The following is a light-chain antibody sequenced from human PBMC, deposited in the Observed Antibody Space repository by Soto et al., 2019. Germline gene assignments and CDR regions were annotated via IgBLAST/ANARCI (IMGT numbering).Light chain of an antibody. CDR2: DAS. Sequence: DIQMTQSPSSLSASVEDRVTITCRASQSLNNGLAWYQQKPGKAPNLLIYDASTLERGVPSRFSGTGSGTEFTLTISSLQPDDFATYYCQQYHRSSITFGQGTRLEI. J-gene: IGKJ5*01. CDR3: QQYHRSSIT. CDR1: QSLNNG. V-gene: IGKV1-5*01.